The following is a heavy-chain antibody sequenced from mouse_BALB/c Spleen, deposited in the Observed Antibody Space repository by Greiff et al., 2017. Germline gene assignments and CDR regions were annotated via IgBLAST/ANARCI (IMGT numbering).Heavy chain of an antibody. Sequence: VQLQESGAELARPGASVKLSCKASGYTFTSYWMQWVKQRPGQGLEWIGAIYPGDGDTRYTQKFKGKATLTADKSSSTAYMQLSSLASEDSAVYYCARLDLGYYAMDYWGQGTSVTVSS. CDR1: GYTFTSYW. CDR3: ARLDLGYYAMDY. V-gene: IGHV1-87*01. CDR2: IYPGDGDT. J-gene: IGHJ4*01. D-gene: IGHD2-4*01.